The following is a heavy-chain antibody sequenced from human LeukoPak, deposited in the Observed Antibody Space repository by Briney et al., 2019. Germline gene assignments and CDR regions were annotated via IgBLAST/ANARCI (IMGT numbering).Heavy chain of an antibody. V-gene: IGHV4-59*01. Sequence: KPSETLSLTCTVSGGSISSYYWSWIRQPPGKGLEWIGYIYYSGSTNYNPSLKSRVTISVDTSKSQFSLKLSSVTAADTAVYYCARAPGMYYYDSSGYYLDWGQGTLVTVSS. CDR3: ARAPGMYYYDSSGYYLD. CDR2: IYYSGST. D-gene: IGHD3-22*01. J-gene: IGHJ4*02. CDR1: GGSISSYY.